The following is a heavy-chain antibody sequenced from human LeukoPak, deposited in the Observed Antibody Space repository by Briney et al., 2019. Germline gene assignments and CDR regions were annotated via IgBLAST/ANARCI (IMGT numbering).Heavy chain of an antibody. Sequence: PSETLSLTCTVSGGSVSSGSYYWSWIRQPPGKGLEWIGYIYYSGSTNYNPSLRSRVTISVDTSKNQFSLKLSSVTAADTAVYYCATDTGTAYFDYWGQGTLVTVSS. V-gene: IGHV4-61*01. CDR3: ATDTGTAYFDY. CDR2: IYYSGST. J-gene: IGHJ4*02. CDR1: GGSVSSGSYY. D-gene: IGHD2-8*02.